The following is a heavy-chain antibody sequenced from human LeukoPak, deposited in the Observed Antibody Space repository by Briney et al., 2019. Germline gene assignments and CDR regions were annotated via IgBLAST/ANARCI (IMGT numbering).Heavy chain of an antibody. D-gene: IGHD3-10*01. V-gene: IGHV3-7*03. CDR3: ARDAPDMVRGGIDY. CDR2: IKQDGSEK. Sequence: PGGSLRLSCAASGFTFSSYWMSWVRQAPGKGLEWVANIKQDGSEKYYVDSVKGRFTISRDNAKNSLYLQMNSPRAEDTAVYYCARDAPDMVRGGIDYWGQGTLVTVSS. CDR1: GFTFSSYW. J-gene: IGHJ4*02.